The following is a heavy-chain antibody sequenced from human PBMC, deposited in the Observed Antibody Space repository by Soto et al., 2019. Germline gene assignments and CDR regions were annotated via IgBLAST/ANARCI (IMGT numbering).Heavy chain of an antibody. CDR3: ARDFNGDYVDY. D-gene: IGHD4-17*01. CDR2: IWYDGSNK. V-gene: IGHV3-33*01. Sequence: GGSLRLSCAAPGFTFSSYGMHWVRQAPGKGLEWVAVIWYDGSNKYYADSVKGRFTISRDNSKNTLYLQMNSLRAEDTAVYYCARDFNGDYVDYWGQGTLVTVSS. CDR1: GFTFSSYG. J-gene: IGHJ4*02.